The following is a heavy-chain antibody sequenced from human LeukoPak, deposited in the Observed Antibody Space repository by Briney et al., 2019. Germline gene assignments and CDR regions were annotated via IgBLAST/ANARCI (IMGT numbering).Heavy chain of an antibody. D-gene: IGHD4-17*01. V-gene: IGHV3-48*03. J-gene: IGHJ2*01. CDR1: GFTFSSYE. CDR2: ISSSGSTI. CDR3: ARSMTTVTTRFFDL. Sequence: GGSLRLSCAASGFTFSSYEMNWVRQAPGKGLEWVSYISSSGSTIYYADSVKGRFTISRDNAKNSLYLQMNSLRAEDTALYYCARSMTTVTTRFFDLWGRGTLVTVSS.